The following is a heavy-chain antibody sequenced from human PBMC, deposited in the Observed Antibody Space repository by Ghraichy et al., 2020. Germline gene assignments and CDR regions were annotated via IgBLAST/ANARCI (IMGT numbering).Heavy chain of an antibody. J-gene: IGHJ3*02. CDR1: GGSISSSSYY. Sequence: LETLSLTCTVSGGSISSSSYYWGWIRQPPGKGLEWIGSIYYSGSTYYNPSLKSRVTISVDTSKNQFSLKLSSVTAADTAVYYCARKIRIAVAGDDAFDIWGQGTMVTVSS. CDR3: ARKIRIAVAGDDAFDI. CDR2: IYYSGST. D-gene: IGHD6-19*01. V-gene: IGHV4-39*01.